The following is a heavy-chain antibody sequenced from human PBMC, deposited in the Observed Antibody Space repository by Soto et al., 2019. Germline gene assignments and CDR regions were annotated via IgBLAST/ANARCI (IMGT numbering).Heavy chain of an antibody. V-gene: IGHV4-30-4*01. J-gene: IGHJ5*01. CDR2: IYKSATT. D-gene: IGHD7-27*01. Sequence: SETLSLTCSVSGDSISNLDYSWAWIRQPPGQALEYIGYIYKSATTYYNPSFESRVVISVDTSKSQFSLNVTSVTAADTAVYFCARGRYCLTGRCFPNWFDSWGQGALVTVSS. CDR3: ARGRYCLTGRCFPNWFDS. CDR1: GDSISNLDYS.